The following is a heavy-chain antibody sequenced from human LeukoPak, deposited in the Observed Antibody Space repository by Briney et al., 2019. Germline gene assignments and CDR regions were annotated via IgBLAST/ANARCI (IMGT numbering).Heavy chain of an antibody. Sequence: SETLSLTCTVSSDSIYSSNYYWGWIRQPPGKGLEWIGSIYYSGSTYYNSSLKSRVTISVDTSKNQFSLKLSSVTAADTAVYYCARDRRGLPPHYGMDVWGQGTTVTVSS. J-gene: IGHJ6*02. CDR2: IYYSGST. V-gene: IGHV4-39*07. CDR3: ARDRRGLPPHYGMDV. D-gene: IGHD5-18*01. CDR1: SDSIYSSNYY.